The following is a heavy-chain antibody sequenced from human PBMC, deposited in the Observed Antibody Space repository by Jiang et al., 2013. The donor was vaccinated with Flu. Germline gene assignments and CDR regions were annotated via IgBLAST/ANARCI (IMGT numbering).Heavy chain of an antibody. J-gene: IGHJ5*02. CDR3: ARVDTAMDWGWFDP. Sequence: LLKPSETLSLTCAVYGGSFSGYYWSWIRQPPGKGLEWIGEINHSGSTNYNPSLKSRVTISVDTSKNQFSLKLSSVTAADTAVYYCARVDTAMDWGWFDPWGQGTLVTVSS. D-gene: IGHD5-18*01. CDR2: INHSGST. V-gene: IGHV4-34*01. CDR1: GGSFSGYY.